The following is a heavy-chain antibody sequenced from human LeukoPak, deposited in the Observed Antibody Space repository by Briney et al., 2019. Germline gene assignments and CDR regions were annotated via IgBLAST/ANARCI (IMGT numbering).Heavy chain of an antibody. V-gene: IGHV3-9*01. D-gene: IGHD6-6*01. Sequence: GGSLRLSCAASGFTFGDYAMHWVRQAPGKGLEWVSGISWNSGSIGYADSVKGRFTISRDNAKNSLYLQMNSLRAEDTALYYCAKGKLAAVSSETYNWFDPWGQGTLVAVSS. CDR3: AKGKLAAVSSETYNWFDP. CDR1: GFTFGDYA. CDR2: ISWNSGSI. J-gene: IGHJ5*02.